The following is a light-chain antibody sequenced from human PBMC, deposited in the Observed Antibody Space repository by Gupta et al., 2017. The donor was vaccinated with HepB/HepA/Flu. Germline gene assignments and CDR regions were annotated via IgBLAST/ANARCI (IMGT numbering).Light chain of an antibody. V-gene: IGKV1D-8*01. CDR3: QQYYSFPPT. Sequence: VIWMTQSPSLVSASPGDRVTISCRVSQSISSSLAWYQKKSGRAPGLLVYAASTLQSGVPLRFSGSGSGTDFTLTISGLQSEDYGTYYCQQYYSFPPTFAGGTQVEI. CDR2: AAS. CDR1: QSISSS. J-gene: IGKJ4*01.